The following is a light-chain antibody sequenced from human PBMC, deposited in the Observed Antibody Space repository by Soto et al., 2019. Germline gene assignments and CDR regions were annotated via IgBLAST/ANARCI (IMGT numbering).Light chain of an antibody. CDR1: QSCDSQY. CDR2: GTS. Sequence: LQQAPGTLSLTTGERATLSSRALQSCDSQYVAWYPQTPGQAHRRLIYGTSSRATGIPDRFSASGSGTDFTLTICRLEPEDSAVYDCQQYVTSPEWVFGQGTIV. V-gene: IGKV3-20*01. J-gene: IGKJ1*01. CDR3: QQYVTSPEWV.